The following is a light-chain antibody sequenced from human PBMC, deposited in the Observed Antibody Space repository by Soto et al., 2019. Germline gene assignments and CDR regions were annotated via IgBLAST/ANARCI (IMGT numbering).Light chain of an antibody. CDR1: QGISSY. Sequence: DIQLTQSPSFLSASVGDRVTITCRASQGISSYLAWYQQKPGTAPKLLIFAASTLQNGVPSRFSGSGSGTEFTLTISSLQPEDFATCYCLHLNSYSPDTFGPGTKVDIK. CDR3: LHLNSYSPDT. CDR2: AAS. J-gene: IGKJ3*01. V-gene: IGKV1-9*01.